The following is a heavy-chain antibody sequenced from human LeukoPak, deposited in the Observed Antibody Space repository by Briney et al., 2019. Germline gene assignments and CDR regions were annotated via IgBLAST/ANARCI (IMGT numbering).Heavy chain of an antibody. J-gene: IGHJ4*02. V-gene: IGHV3-7*05. CDR3: AYRNNFEY. CDR2: IKADGSEK. CDR1: GFSFSGHW. D-gene: IGHD1-26*01. Sequence: GGSLRLSCAASGFSFSGHWMNWVRQPPGKGLEWVANIKADGSEKYYVDSVKGRFTISRDDAKRTVDLQMDNLRAEDTAIYYCAYRNNFEYWGQGALVTDSS.